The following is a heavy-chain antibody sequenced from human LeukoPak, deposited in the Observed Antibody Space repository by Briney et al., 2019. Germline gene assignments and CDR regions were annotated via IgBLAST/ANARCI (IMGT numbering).Heavy chain of an antibody. CDR1: GFTFNDYV. CDR2: IRDDGSDT. J-gene: IGHJ3*02. V-gene: IGHV3-30*02. Sequence: PGGSLRLSCAASGFTFNDYVMYWVRQSPGRGLEWVALIRDDGSDTYHADSVKGRFTISRDNSENTVFLRMNSLRGEDSAIYYCAKSDGHGTGYGFHIWGQGTMVTVSS. CDR3: AKSDGHGTGYGFHI. D-gene: IGHD6-19*01.